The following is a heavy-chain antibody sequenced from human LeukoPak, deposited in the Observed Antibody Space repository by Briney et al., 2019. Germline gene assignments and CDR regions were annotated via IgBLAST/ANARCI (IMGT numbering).Heavy chain of an antibody. J-gene: IGHJ4*02. CDR3: TRRGNQLLIPDY. D-gene: IGHD2-2*01. Sequence: PGGSLRLSCIGSGFTFGDYAMSWFRQAPGKGLEWVGFIRSKTYGETTEYAASVKGRFTISRDDSKSIAYLQMNSLKTEDTAVYYCTRRGNQLLIPDYWGQGTLVTVSS. CDR1: GFTFGDYA. CDR2: IRSKTYGETT. V-gene: IGHV3-49*03.